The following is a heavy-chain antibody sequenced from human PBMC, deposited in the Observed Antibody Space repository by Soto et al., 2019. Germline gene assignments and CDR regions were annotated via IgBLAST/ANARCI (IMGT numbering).Heavy chain of an antibody. J-gene: IGHJ4*02. Sequence: SETLSLTCAVYGGSFSGYYLSWIRQPPGKGLEWVGDINHSGSTIYNPSIKSRVTISVDTSKNHFSLKLRSVTAADTAVYYCARGRRGLHYYDSSGYYAHPHLNFDYWGQGTLVTVSS. CDR3: ARGRRGLHYYDSSGYYAHPHLNFDY. CDR2: INHSGST. CDR1: GGSFSGYY. V-gene: IGHV4-34*01. D-gene: IGHD3-22*01.